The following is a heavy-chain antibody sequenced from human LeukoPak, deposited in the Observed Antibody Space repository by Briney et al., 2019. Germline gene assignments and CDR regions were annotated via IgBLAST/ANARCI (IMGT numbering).Heavy chain of an antibody. CDR1: GFTFSSYA. CDR2: ISYDGSNK. Sequence: GGSLRLSCAASGFTFSSYAMHWVRQAPGKGLEWVAVISYDGSNKYYADSVKGRFTISRDNSKNTLYLQMNSLRAEDTAVYYCARDRIRSSWTHPSYYYYMDVWGKGTTVTVSS. J-gene: IGHJ6*03. D-gene: IGHD6-13*01. V-gene: IGHV3-30-3*01. CDR3: ARDRIRSSWTHPSYYYYMDV.